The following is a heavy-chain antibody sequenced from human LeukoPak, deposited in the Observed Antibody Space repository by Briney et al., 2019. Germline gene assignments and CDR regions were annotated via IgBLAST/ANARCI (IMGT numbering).Heavy chain of an antibody. D-gene: IGHD2-15*01. V-gene: IGHV6-1*01. CDR3: ARPPYCSGGSCYYDYWYFDL. Sequence: SQTLSLTCAISGDSVSSNSAAWNWIRQSPSRGLEWLGRTYYRSKWYNDYAVSVKSRITINPDTSKNQFPLKLSSVTAADTAMYYCARPPYCSGGSCYYDYWYFDLWGRGTLVTVSS. CDR1: GDSVSSNSAA. CDR2: TYYRSKWYN. J-gene: IGHJ2*01.